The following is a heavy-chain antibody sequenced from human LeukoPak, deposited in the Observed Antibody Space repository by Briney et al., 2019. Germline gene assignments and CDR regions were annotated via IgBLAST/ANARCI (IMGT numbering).Heavy chain of an antibody. D-gene: IGHD3-9*01. CDR2: IYYSGST. V-gene: IGHV4-59*01. Sequence: SETLSLTCTVSDGSISSYYWSWIRQPPGKGLGWIGYIYYSGSTNYNPSLKSRVTISADTSKNQFSLKLSSVTAADTAVYYCARLGYDILTGYYKGAFDIWGQGTMVTVSS. CDR1: DGSISSYY. J-gene: IGHJ3*02. CDR3: ARLGYDILTGYYKGAFDI.